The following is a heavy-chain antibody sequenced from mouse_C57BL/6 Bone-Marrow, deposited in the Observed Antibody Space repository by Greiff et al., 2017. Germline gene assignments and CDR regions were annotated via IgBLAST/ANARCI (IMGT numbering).Heavy chain of an antibody. CDR2: IYPRSGNT. CDR3: ASYYGSSYPAWFAY. J-gene: IGHJ3*01. D-gene: IGHD1-1*01. Sequence: VQLQQPGAELARPGASVKLSCKASGYTFTSYGISWVKQRTGQGLEWIGEIYPRSGNTYYNEKFKGKATLTADKSSSTAYMELRSLTSEDSAVYFCASYYGSSYPAWFAYWGQGTLVTGSA. CDR1: GYTFTSYG. V-gene: IGHV1-81*01.